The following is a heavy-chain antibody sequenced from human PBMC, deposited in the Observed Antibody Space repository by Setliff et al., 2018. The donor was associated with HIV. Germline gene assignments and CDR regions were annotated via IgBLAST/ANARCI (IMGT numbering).Heavy chain of an antibody. V-gene: IGHV4-4*08. Sequence: KTSETLSLTCTVSGGSMSAYYWSWIRQSPGKGLEWLGYIFTGGTTKYNPSLESRVTISVDTSRNQFSLKLASVTAADTAVYYCAGGVTLYGVVEYLDYWAQGTLVTVSS. J-gene: IGHJ4*02. D-gene: IGHD3-3*01. CDR3: AGGVTLYGVVEYLDY. CDR1: GGSMSAYY. CDR2: IFTGGTT.